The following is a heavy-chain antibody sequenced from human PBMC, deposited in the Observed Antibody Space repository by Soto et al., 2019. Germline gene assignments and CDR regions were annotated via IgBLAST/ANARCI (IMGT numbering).Heavy chain of an antibody. Sequence: ASVKVSCKASGYTFTSYGISWVRQAPGQGLEWMGWISAYNGNTNYAQKLQGRVTMTTDTSTSTAYMELRSLRSDDTAVYYCARDQPRQLWLSYYGMDVWGQGTTVTVSS. CDR3: ARDQPRQLWLSYYGMDV. CDR1: GYTFTSYG. D-gene: IGHD5-18*01. V-gene: IGHV1-18*01. CDR2: ISAYNGNT. J-gene: IGHJ6*02.